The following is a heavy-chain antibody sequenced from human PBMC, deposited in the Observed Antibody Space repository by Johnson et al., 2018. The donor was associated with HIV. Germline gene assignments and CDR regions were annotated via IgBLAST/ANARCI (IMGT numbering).Heavy chain of an antibody. CDR1: GFTVSSNE. Sequence: VQLVESRGVLVQPGGSLRLSCAASGFTVSSNEMSWVRQAPGKGLEWVSSISGGSTYYADSRKGRFTISRDNSKNTLHLQMNSLRAEDTAVYYCAKETAYYYGSGSYYIDAFDIWGQGTMVTVSS. D-gene: IGHD3-10*01. CDR3: AKETAYYYGSGSYYIDAFDI. V-gene: IGHV3-38-3*01. J-gene: IGHJ3*02. CDR2: ISGGST.